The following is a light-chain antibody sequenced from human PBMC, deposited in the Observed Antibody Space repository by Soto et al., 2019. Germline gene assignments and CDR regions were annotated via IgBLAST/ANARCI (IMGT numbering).Light chain of an antibody. Sequence: DIVMTQSPDSLAVSLGERATINCKSSQSVLYSSNNKNYLAWYQQKPGQPPKLLIYWASTRESGVTDRFSGNGSGTDFTLTISSLQAEDVAVYYCQQYYSTPPYTFGQGTKLEIK. CDR2: WAS. CDR3: QQYYSTPPYT. J-gene: IGKJ2*01. V-gene: IGKV4-1*01. CDR1: QSVLYSSNNKNY.